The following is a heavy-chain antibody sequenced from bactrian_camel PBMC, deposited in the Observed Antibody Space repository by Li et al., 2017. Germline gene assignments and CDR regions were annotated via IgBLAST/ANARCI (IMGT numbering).Heavy chain of an antibody. J-gene: IGHJ6*01. Sequence: VQLVESGGGSVQAGGSLRLSCVASGLTVSDHCMAWFRQAPGKEREAVAGIDSAGSTNSADSVKGRFTISQDSANNTLYLQTNDLKPEDTGMYYCAAKAMWGRGGYCEQIRDPSEFASWGQGTQVTVS. CDR2: IDSAGST. CDR3: AAKAMWGRGGYCEQIRDPSEFAS. D-gene: IGHD2*01. V-gene: IGHV3S55*01. CDR1: GLTVSDHC.